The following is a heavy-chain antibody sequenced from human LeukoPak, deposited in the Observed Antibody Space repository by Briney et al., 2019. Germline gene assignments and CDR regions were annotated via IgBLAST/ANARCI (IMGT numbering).Heavy chain of an antibody. J-gene: IGHJ4*02. Sequence: SETLSLTCTVSGYSISSGYYWGWIRQPPGKGLEWIGSIYHSGSTNYNPSLRSRVTNSVNTSKNQFSLKLSSVTAADTAVYYCAREKYSSGWNFDYWGQGTLVTVPS. CDR3: AREKYSSGWNFDY. CDR1: GYSISSGYY. V-gene: IGHV4-38-2*02. D-gene: IGHD6-19*01. CDR2: IYHSGST.